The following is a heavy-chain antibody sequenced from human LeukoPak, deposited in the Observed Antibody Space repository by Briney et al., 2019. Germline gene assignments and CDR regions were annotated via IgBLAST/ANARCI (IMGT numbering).Heavy chain of an antibody. CDR3: AREWFGEYAGAFDI. D-gene: IGHD3-10*01. V-gene: IGHV4-31*03. CDR2: IYYSGST. CDR1: GGSISSGGYY. Sequence: SETLSLTCTVSGGSISSGGYYWSWIRQHPGKGLEWIGYIYYSGSTYYNPSLKSRVTISVDTSKNQFSLKLSSVTAADTAVYYCAREWFGEYAGAFDIWGQGTMVTVSS. J-gene: IGHJ3*02.